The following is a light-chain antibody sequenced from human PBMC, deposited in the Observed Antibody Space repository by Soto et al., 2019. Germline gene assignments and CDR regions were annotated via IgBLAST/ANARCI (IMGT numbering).Light chain of an antibody. CDR2: GAS. Sequence: EVVMTQSPATLSVSLGDRATLSCRASQSVISNLALYQQKPGQAPRLLIYGASTRATGIPARFSGSWSGTDFTLTISSLEPEDFAIYYCQQRGDWPAFGQGTKVDIK. V-gene: IGKV3-11*01. CDR3: QQRGDWPA. CDR1: QSVISN. J-gene: IGKJ1*01.